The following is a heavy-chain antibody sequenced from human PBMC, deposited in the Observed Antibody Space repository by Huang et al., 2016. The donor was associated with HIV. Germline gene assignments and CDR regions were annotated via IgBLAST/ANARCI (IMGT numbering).Heavy chain of an antibody. Sequence: QVQVVESGGGLVKPGGYLRLSCAASGFTFSDHYMSWIRQAPGMVLEWVSQISDSGSTTYFADSVKGRFTISRDNAKKLVYLQMNSLRVDDTAVYFCARDKAWFDPWGQGTLVTVSS. J-gene: IGHJ5*02. V-gene: IGHV3-11*04. CDR1: GFTFSDHY. CDR2: ISDSGSTT. CDR3: ARDKAWFDP.